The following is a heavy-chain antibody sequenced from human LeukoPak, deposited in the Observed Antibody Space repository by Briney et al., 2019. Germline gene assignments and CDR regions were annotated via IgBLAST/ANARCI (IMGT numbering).Heavy chain of an antibody. CDR2: IIPIFGTA. D-gene: IGHD1-26*01. V-gene: IGHV1-69*13. CDR1: GGTFSSYA. Sequence: SVKVPCKASGGTFSSYAISWVRQAPGQGLEWMGGIIPIFGTANYAQKFQGRVTITADESTSTAYMELSSLRSEDTAVYYCARDRRVGATQYNFDYWGQGTLVTVSS. CDR3: ARDRRVGATQYNFDY. J-gene: IGHJ4*02.